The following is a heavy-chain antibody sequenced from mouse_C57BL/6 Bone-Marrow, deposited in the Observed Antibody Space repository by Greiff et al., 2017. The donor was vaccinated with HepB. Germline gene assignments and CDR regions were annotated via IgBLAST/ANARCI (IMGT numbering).Heavy chain of an antibody. V-gene: IGHV5-17*01. CDR2: ISSGSSTI. Sequence: EVKLMESGGGLVKPGGSLKLSCAASGFTFSDYGMHWVRQAPEKGLEWVAYISSGSSTIYYADTVKGRFTISRDNAKNTLFLQMTSLRSEDTAMYYCARPVTTRGYYAMDYWGQGTSVTVSS. D-gene: IGHD2-1*01. CDR1: GFTFSDYG. J-gene: IGHJ4*01. CDR3: ARPVTTRGYYAMDY.